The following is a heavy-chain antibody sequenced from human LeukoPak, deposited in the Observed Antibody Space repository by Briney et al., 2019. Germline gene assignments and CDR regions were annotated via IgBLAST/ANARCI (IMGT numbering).Heavy chain of an antibody. V-gene: IGHV1-69*05. D-gene: IGHD6-19*01. Sequence: SVKVSCKASGYTFTGYYLHWVRQAPGQGLEWLGRIIPIFGTANYAQKFQGRVTITTDESTSTAYMELSSLRSEDTAVYYCARGKYSGWSIFPDYWGQGTLVTVSS. CDR2: IIPIFGTA. CDR3: ARGKYSGWSIFPDY. CDR1: GYTFTGYY. J-gene: IGHJ4*02.